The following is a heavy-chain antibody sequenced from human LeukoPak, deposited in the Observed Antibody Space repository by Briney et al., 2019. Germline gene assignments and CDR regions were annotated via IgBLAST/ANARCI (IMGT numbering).Heavy chain of an antibody. CDR1: GFTFSSYS. CDR3: AKVKWLRFRIDAFDI. CDR2: ISSSSSYI. D-gene: IGHD5-12*01. Sequence: PGGSLRLSCAASGFTFSSYSMNWVRQAPGKGLEWVSSISSSSSYINYADSVRGRFTISRDNAKNSLYLQMNSLRAEDTAVYYCAKVKWLRFRIDAFDIWGQGTMVTVSS. J-gene: IGHJ3*02. V-gene: IGHV3-21*01.